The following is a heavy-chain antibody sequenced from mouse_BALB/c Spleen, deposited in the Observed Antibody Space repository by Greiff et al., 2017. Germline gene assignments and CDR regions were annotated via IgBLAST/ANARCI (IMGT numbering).Heavy chain of an antibody. CDR3: ARTTVAHYFDY. V-gene: IGHV14-3*02. CDR1: GFNIKDTY. CDR2: IDPANGNT. D-gene: IGHD1-1*01. J-gene: IGHJ2*01. Sequence: VQLKQSGAELVKPGASVKLSCTASGFNIKDTYMHWVKQRPEQGLEWIGRIDPANGNTKYDPKFQGKATITADTSSNTAYLQLSSLTSEDTAVYYCARTTVAHYFDYWGQGTTLTVSS.